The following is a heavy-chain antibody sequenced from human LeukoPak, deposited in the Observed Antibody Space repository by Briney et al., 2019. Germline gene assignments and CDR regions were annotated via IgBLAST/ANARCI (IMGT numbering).Heavy chain of an antibody. D-gene: IGHD3-10*01. Sequence: PGGSLRLSCAASGFTLSRNYMSWVRQAPGKGLEWVSVIYSGGNTYYADFVTGRFTISRDNSKNTLYLQINSLTAEDTAVYYCANLPRGDYWGLGTLVTVSS. V-gene: IGHV3-53*01. CDR3: ANLPRGDY. CDR1: GFTLSRNY. J-gene: IGHJ4*02. CDR2: IYSGGNT.